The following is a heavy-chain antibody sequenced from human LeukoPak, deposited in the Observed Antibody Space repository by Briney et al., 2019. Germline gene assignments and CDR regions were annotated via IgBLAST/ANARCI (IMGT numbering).Heavy chain of an antibody. D-gene: IGHD4-17*01. CDR2: ISSSGSTI. V-gene: IGHV3-48*03. J-gene: IGHJ5*02. Sequence: GGSLRLSCAASGFTFSSYEMNWVRQAPGKGLEWVSYISSSGSTIYYADSVKGRFTISRDNAKHPLYLQMNSLRAEDTAVYYCAREGSDYGDYVPWGQGTLVTVSS. CDR3: AREGSDYGDYVP. CDR1: GFTFSSYE.